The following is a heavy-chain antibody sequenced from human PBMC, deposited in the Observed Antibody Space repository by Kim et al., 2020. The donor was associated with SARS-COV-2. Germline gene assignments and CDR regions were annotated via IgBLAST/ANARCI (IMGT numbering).Heavy chain of an antibody. CDR2: IYYSGST. D-gene: IGHD3-10*01. J-gene: IGHJ5*02. CDR3: ARHSSYYYGSGSYFYWFDP. V-gene: IGHV4-59*08. CDR1: GGSISTYY. Sequence: SETLSLTCTVSGGSISTYYWNWIRQPPGKELEWIGYIYYSGSTNYNPSLKSRITISVDTSKNQFSLKLSSVTAADTAVYYCARHSSYYYGSGSYFYWFDPWGQGTLVTVSS.